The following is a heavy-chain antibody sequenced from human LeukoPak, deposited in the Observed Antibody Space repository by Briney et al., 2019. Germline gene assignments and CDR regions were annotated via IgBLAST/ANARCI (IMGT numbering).Heavy chain of an antibody. CDR3: AKDRDGGNFFFDY. CDR1: GFTFSNYS. Sequence: GGSLRLSCAASGFTFSNYSMSWVRQAPGKGLEWVAFIRRDGRDEDYAASVKGRFTVSRDNSRNTLYLQMNGLRPEDTALYYCAKDRDGGNFFFDYWGQGTLATVSS. D-gene: IGHD4-23*01. CDR2: IRRDGRDE. J-gene: IGHJ4*02. V-gene: IGHV3-30*02.